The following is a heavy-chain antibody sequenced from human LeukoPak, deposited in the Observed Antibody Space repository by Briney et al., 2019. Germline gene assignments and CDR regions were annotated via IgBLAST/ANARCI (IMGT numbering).Heavy chain of an antibody. V-gene: IGHV4-61*02. CDR3: ATNGYYCMDV. D-gene: IGHD2-8*01. CDR2: IYTSGGT. CDR1: GGSISSGIYY. J-gene: IGHJ6*03. Sequence: SQTLSLTCTVSGGSISSGIYYWSWIRQPAGKGLEWIGRIYTSGGTNYNPSLKSRITISVDKSQNQFSLKVNSLTAADTAVYYCATNGYYCMDVWGKGTTVTVSS.